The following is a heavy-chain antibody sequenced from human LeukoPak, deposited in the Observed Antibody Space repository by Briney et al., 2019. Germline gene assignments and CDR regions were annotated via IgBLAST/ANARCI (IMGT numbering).Heavy chain of an antibody. J-gene: IGHJ6*03. D-gene: IGHD1-26*01. CDR2: IYYSGST. CDR1: GGSISSSSYY. V-gene: IGHV4-39*01. Sequence: PSETLSLTCSVSGGSISSSSYYWGWIRQPPGKGLEWIGSIYYSGSTYYNPSLKSRVTISVDTSKNQFSLKLASVTAADTAVYYCARLHIVGNYMDVWGKGTTVTVSS. CDR3: ARLHIVGNYMDV.